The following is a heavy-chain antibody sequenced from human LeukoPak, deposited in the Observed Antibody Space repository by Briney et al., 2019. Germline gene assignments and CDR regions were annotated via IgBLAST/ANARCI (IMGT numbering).Heavy chain of an antibody. CDR1: GYTFTSYG. V-gene: IGHV1-18*01. Sequence: ASVKVSCKASGYTFTSYGISWVRQAPGQGLEWMGWISAYNGNTNYAQELQGRVTMTTDTSTSTAYMEVRSLRSDDTAVYYCARTYSPYSSSSELDYWGQGTLVSVSS. CDR3: ARTYSPYSSSSELDY. J-gene: IGHJ4*02. CDR2: ISAYNGNT. D-gene: IGHD6-13*01.